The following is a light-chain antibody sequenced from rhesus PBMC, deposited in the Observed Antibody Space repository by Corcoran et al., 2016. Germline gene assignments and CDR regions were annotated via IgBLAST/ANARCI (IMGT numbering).Light chain of an antibody. Sequence: DIQMTQSPSSLSASVGDRVTITCRASENVNNYLNWYQQKPGKAPKLLIYKASTLQSGVPSRFSGSGSGTDYTFTISSLQLADVATYYCQHGYGTPFTFGPGTKLDIK. CDR3: QHGYGTPFT. CDR2: KAS. J-gene: IGKJ3*01. CDR1: ENVNNY. V-gene: IGKV1-74*01.